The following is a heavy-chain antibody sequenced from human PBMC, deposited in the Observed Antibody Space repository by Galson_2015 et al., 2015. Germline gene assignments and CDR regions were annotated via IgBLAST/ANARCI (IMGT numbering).Heavy chain of an antibody. J-gene: IGHJ3*02. CDR1: DYTFTSYG. CDR3: ARDDASYYYGSGTPGDALDI. Sequence: SVKVSCKASDYTFTSYGISWVRQAPGQGLEWMGWISAYNGNTNYAQKLQGRVTMTTDTSTSTAYMELRSLRSDDTAVYYCARDDASYYYGSGTPGDALDIWGQGTMVTASS. V-gene: IGHV1-18*01. CDR2: ISAYNGNT. D-gene: IGHD3-10*01.